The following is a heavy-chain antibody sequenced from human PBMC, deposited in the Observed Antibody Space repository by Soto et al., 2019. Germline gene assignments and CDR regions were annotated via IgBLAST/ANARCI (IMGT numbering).Heavy chain of an antibody. V-gene: IGHV4-59*01. CDR2: IPYTGRN. D-gene: IGHD3-22*01. CDR1: GDSISSYY. CDR3: ARSPCLYDTIGYYSYYSAY. J-gene: IGHJ4*02. Sequence: QVQLQESGPRLVKPSETLSLTCTVSGDSISSYYWSWFRQPPAKGLEWIGYIPYTGRNNYNPSLKSIVTISVDTYKNHFALELRSVTAADTAVYFCARSPCLYDTIGYYSYYSAYWGQGTLVTVSS.